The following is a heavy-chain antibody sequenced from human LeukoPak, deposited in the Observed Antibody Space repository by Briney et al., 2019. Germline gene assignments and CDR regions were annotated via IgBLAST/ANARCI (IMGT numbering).Heavy chain of an antibody. CDR1: GVSFGYYA. J-gene: IGHJ5*01. CDR2: ISGTGGAT. CDR3: VKDPRDTYGTNWFVS. Sequence: GSLRLSCVASGVSFGYYAMSWVRQAPGKGLQWVSQISGTGGATWYAGFARDRFTISRDNSKKTLYLQMSGLRVEDTAMYYCVKDPRDTYGTNWFVSWGQGTLLIVSS. V-gene: IGHV3-23*01. D-gene: IGHD2-21*01.